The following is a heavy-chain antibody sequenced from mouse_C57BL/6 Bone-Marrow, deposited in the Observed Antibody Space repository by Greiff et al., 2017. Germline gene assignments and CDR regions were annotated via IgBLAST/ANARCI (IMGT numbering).Heavy chain of an antibody. Sequence: EVHLVESGGGLVKPGGSLKLSCAASGFTFSDYGMHWVRQAPEKGLEWVAYISSGSSTIYYADTVKGRFTISRDNAKNTLFLQMTSLRSEDTAMXYCASYDGYEDYWGQGTTLTVSS. CDR2: ISSGSSTI. CDR3: ASYDGYEDY. D-gene: IGHD2-3*01. J-gene: IGHJ2*01. V-gene: IGHV5-17*01. CDR1: GFTFSDYG.